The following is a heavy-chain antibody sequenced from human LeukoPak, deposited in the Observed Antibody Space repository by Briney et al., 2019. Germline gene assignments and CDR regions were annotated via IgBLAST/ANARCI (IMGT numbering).Heavy chain of an antibody. CDR2: IKTDGSEK. D-gene: IGHD2-21*01. V-gene: IGHV3-7*01. J-gene: IGHJ2*01. Sequence: GGSLRLSCEASGFTFSSYWMSWVRQAPGKGLEWVANIKTDGSEKYYVDSVKGRFTISRDNAKNTLHLQMNSLRPDDTAVYYCAKDGPYCGGITCYFRYFDLWGRGTLVTVSS. CDR1: GFTFSSYW. CDR3: AKDGPYCGGITCYFRYFDL.